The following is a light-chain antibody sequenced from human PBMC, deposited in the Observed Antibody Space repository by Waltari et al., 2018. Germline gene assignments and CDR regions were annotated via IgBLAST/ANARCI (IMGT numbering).Light chain of an antibody. CDR1: SDEFYKY. V-gene: IGLV2-14*03. CDR2: DVS. Sequence: QSALTQPASVSGSPGQSITISCTGASDEFYKYVCWYQHHPGKAPKLMLYDVSNRPSGVSSRFSGSKSGTTASLTISGLQAEDEADYYCTVKRGSNTVVFGGGTKLTVL. J-gene: IGLJ2*01. CDR3: TVKRGSNTVV.